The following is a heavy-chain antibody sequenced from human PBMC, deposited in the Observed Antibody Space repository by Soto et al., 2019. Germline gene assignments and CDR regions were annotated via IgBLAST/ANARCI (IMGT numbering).Heavy chain of an antibody. Sequence: GGSLRLSCSASGFSFSSYAMSWVRQAPGKWLEWVLVISGIGGTTYYADSVKARFTIPRDNPKNTLYLQMNCLRAEHTAVYYCAKDSRAWYYFDYRGQRPLVTVST. CDR1: GFSFSSYA. CDR3: AKDSRAWYYFDY. V-gene: IGHV3-23*01. D-gene: IGHD6-19*01. J-gene: IGHJ4*02. CDR2: ISGIGGTT.